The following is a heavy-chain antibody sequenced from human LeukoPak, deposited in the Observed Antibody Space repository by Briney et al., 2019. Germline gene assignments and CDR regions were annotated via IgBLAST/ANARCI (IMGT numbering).Heavy chain of an antibody. Sequence: GASVKVPCKASGYTFTSYDINWVRQATGQGLEWMGWMNPNSGNTGYAQKFQGRVTITRNTSISTAYMELSSLRSEDTAVYYCARVTEYYDFWSGYYTEHFDYWGKGTLVTVSS. CDR1: GYTFTSYD. CDR3: ARVTEYYDFWSGYYTEHFDY. J-gene: IGHJ4*02. CDR2: MNPNSGNT. V-gene: IGHV1-8*03. D-gene: IGHD3-3*01.